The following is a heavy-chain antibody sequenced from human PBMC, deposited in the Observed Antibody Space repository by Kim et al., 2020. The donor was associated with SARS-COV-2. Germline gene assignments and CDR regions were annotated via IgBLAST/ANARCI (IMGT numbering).Heavy chain of an antibody. CDR1: GFTFSSYG. Sequence: GGSLRLSCAASGFTFSSYGMHWVRQAPCKGLEWVAVISYDGSNKYYADSVKGRFTISRDNSKNTLYLQMNSLRAEDTAVYYCAKDGYGSGSYYPKPDYYYGMDVWGQGTTVTVSS. V-gene: IGHV3-30*18. D-gene: IGHD3-10*01. CDR2: ISYDGSNK. CDR3: AKDGYGSGSYYPKPDYYYGMDV. J-gene: IGHJ6*02.